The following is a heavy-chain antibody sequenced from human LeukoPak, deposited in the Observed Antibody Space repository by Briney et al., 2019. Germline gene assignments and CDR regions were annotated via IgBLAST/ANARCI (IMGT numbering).Heavy chain of an antibody. J-gene: IGHJ4*02. Sequence: SETLSLTCTFSGGSISSGGYYWSWIRQHPGKGLEWIGYIYYSGSTYYNPSLKSRVTISVDTSKNQFSLKLSSVTAADTAVYYCARVYWPAYYYDSSGYYFDYWGQGTLVTVSS. CDR3: ARVYWPAYYYDSSGYYFDY. V-gene: IGHV4-31*03. CDR2: IYYSGST. CDR1: GGSISSGGYY. D-gene: IGHD3-22*01.